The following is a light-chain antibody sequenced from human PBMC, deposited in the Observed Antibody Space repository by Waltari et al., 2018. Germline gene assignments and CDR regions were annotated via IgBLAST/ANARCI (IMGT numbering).Light chain of an antibody. CDR3: QQYYSPPYT. CDR1: QSVLSSSNNNNY. CDR2: WAS. V-gene: IGKV4-1*01. Sequence: DMVLPQSPDPLAVSLGERATTNSRSSQSVLSSSNNNNYLPWYQQKPGQPPKLLIYWASTRESGVPDRFSGSGSGTDFTLTINSLQAEDVAVYYCQQYYSPPYTFGQGTKLEIK. J-gene: IGKJ2*01.